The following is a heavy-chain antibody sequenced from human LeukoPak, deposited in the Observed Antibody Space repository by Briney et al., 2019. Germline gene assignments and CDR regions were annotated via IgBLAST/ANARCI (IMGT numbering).Heavy chain of an antibody. CDR2: ITDSGSRT. CDR1: GFTFSTYG. V-gene: IGHV3-23*01. CDR3: AKYGSGSYENFQH. Sequence: GGSLRLSCAASGFTFSTYGMSWVRQAPGKGLGWVSGITDSGSRTYYADSVKGRFSISRDNSKNTLYLQMDSLRVEDTAIYYCAKYGSGSYENFQHWGQGTLVTVSS. J-gene: IGHJ1*01. D-gene: IGHD3-10*01.